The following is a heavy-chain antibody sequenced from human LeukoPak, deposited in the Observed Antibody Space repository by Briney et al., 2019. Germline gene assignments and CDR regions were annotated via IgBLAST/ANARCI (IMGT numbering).Heavy chain of an antibody. Sequence: SETLSLTCAVYGGSFSGDFWSWIRQSPGKGLEWIGEMYHAGSSNYNPSLKSRVTISVDKSKNQFSLRLSSVTAADTAVYYCARLSGYDWESFYDYWGQGTLVTVSS. J-gene: IGHJ4*02. D-gene: IGHD5-12*01. CDR2: MYHAGSS. CDR1: GGSFSGDF. CDR3: ARLSGYDWESFYDY. V-gene: IGHV4-34*01.